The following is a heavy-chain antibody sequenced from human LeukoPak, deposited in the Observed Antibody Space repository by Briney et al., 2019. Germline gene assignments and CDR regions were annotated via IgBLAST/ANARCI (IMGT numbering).Heavy chain of an antibody. Sequence: ASVKVSCKVSGYTFTDYAIHWVRQARGQGLEWMGRIDPNSGGTHYPQKFQGRVTVTRDTSITTAYMELSSLTSDDTAIYLCTRDLTTSGPIGIWGQGTLVTVSA. CDR2: IDPNSGGT. CDR3: TRDLTTSGPIGI. D-gene: IGHD3-9*01. CDR1: GYTFTDYA. J-gene: IGHJ4*02. V-gene: IGHV1-2*06.